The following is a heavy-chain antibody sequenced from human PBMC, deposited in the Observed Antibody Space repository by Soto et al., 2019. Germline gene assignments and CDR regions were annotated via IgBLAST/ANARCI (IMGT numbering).Heavy chain of an antibody. CDR3: ARDPLSSFAMDV. CDR2: IIPTFGRT. J-gene: IGHJ6*01. Sequence: SVKGSCKASGDTFSSYAISWVRQAPGKGLEWVGKIIPTFGRTNYAQKFQGRLTISADDSTSTAYMELSSLLSEDTAVYYCARDPLSSFAMDVWGQVPTVPVS. D-gene: IGHD3-10*02. CDR1: GDTFSSYA. V-gene: IGHV1-69*13.